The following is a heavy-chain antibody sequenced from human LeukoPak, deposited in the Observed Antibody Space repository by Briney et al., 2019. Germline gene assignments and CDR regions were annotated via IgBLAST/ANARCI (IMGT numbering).Heavy chain of an antibody. V-gene: IGHV1-2*02. J-gene: IGHJ4*02. CDR1: GYTFTGYF. CDR3: ARPLYGAASVALNPNSLDY. CDR2: INPNSGGT. Sequence: GASVKVSCKASGYTFTGYFMHWVRQAPGQGLEWMGWINPNSGGTNYAQKFQGRVTMTRDTSISTAYMELSSLRSGDTAVYYCARPLYGAASVALNPNSLDYWGQGTLVTVSS. D-gene: IGHD4/OR15-4a*01.